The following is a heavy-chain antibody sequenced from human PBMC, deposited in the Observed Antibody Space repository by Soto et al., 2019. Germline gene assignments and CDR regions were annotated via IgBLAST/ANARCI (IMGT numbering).Heavy chain of an antibody. CDR2: IYYSVTT. CDR3: ARLAYSHYST. J-gene: IGHJ4*02. Sequence: SETLSLTCTVSGGSIKVGGYYWGWIRQPPGKGLEWVATIYYSVTTYYNPSLKSRLTISLDTSRDQFSLDLTSVTAADTAVYYCARLAYSHYSTWGQGTLVTVSS. V-gene: IGHV4-39*01. CDR1: GGSIKVGGYY. D-gene: IGHD5-12*01.